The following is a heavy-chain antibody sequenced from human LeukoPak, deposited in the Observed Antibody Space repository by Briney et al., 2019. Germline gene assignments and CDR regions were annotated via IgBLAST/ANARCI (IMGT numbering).Heavy chain of an antibody. CDR2: IRYDGSNK. J-gene: IGHJ3*02. D-gene: IGHD3-22*01. Sequence: GGSLRLSCAASGFTFSSYGMHWVRQAPGKGLEWVAFIRYDGSNKYYAESVKGRFTISRDSSKNSLYLQMNSLRAEDTAVYYCARDNRYYDSSAYYLADAFDIWGQGTMVTVSS. V-gene: IGHV3-30*02. CDR3: ARDNRYYDSSAYYLADAFDI. CDR1: GFTFSSYG.